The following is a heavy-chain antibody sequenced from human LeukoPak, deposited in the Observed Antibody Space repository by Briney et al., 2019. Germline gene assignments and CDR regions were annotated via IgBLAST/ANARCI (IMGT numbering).Heavy chain of an antibody. D-gene: IGHD4-17*01. CDR3: TTRGTTVTTRFDY. CDR1: GFIFSNAW. CDR2: LKSKTDGGTT. Sequence: GGSLRLSCAASGFIFSNAWMSWVRQAPGKGLEWVGRLKSKTDGGTTDYAAPVKGRFTISRDDSKNTLYLQMNSLKTEDTAVYYCTTRGTTVTTRFDYWGQGTLVTVSS. V-gene: IGHV3-15*01. J-gene: IGHJ4*02.